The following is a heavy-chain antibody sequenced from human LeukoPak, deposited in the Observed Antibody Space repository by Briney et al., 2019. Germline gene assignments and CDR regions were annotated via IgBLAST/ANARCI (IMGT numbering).Heavy chain of an antibody. CDR2: IYSGGTI. CDR1: GFTVSSNH. V-gene: IGHV3-66*01. D-gene: IGHD6-13*01. J-gene: IGHJ6*02. Sequence: GGSLRLSCAASGFTVSSNHMSWVRQAPGKGLEWVSVIYSGGTIYYADSVKGRFTISRDNSKNTVYLEMNSLRAEDTAVYYCARTPGIAAAGNGYHNPYGMDVWGQGTTVTVSS. CDR3: ARTPGIAAAGNGYHNPYGMDV.